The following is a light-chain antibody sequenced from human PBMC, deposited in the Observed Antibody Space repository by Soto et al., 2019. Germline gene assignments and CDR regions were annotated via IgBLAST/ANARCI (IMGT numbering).Light chain of an antibody. Sequence: QSALTQPASVSGSPGQSITISCTGTSSDVGGYNYVSWYQQHTGKAPKLMIYDVSNRPSGVSNRFSGSKSGNKASLTISGIQAEDEADYYCSSYTSSSIPCVFGTVTKLTVL. CDR2: DVS. CDR1: SSDVGGYNY. J-gene: IGLJ1*01. V-gene: IGLV2-14*01. CDR3: SSYTSSSIPCV.